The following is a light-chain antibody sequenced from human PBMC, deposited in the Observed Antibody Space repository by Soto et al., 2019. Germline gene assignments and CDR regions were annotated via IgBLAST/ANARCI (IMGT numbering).Light chain of an antibody. V-gene: IGKV3-15*01. CDR1: QSVRSN. CDR3: QQYSDWPRT. Sequence: EIVMTQSPAPRSLSPGERATLCCRASQSVRSNFAWYRQIPGQGARLIIYGASTRATGIPARFSGSGSGTEFTLAISSLQSEDFAVYYCQQYSDWPRTFGQGTKVDI. J-gene: IGKJ1*01. CDR2: GAS.